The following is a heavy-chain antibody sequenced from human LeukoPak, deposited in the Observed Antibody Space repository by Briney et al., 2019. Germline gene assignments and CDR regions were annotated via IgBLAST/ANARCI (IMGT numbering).Heavy chain of an antibody. D-gene: IGHD3-10*01. V-gene: IGHV1-8*01. Sequence: ASVKVSXKASGYTFTSYDINWVRQATGQGLEWMGWMNPNSGNTGYAQKFQGRVTMTRNTSISTAYMELSSLRSEDTAVYYCAVMVRGVHQAFDYWGQGPLVTVSS. CDR2: MNPNSGNT. CDR1: GYTFTSYD. J-gene: IGHJ4*02. CDR3: AVMVRGVHQAFDY.